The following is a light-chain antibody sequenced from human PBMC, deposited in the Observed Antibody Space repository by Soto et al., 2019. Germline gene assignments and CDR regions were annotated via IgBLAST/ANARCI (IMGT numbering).Light chain of an antibody. CDR3: QQYNNWLYT. CDR2: GAS. J-gene: IGKJ2*01. CDR1: QSVSSN. Sequence: EIVMTQSPATLSVSPGERATLSCRASQSVSSNLAWYQQKPGQAPRLLIYGASTRATGIPARFSGSGSGTEFTLTISSLQSEDFAVYDCQQYNNWLYTFGQGNNLEIK. V-gene: IGKV3-15*01.